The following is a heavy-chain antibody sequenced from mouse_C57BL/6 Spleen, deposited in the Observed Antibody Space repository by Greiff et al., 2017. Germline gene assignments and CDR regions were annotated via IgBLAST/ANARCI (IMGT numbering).Heavy chain of an antibody. CDR1: GYTFTSYW. D-gene: IGHD1-1*01. Sequence: VQLQQPGAELVKPGASVKLSCKASGYTFTSYWMHWVKQRPGQGLEWIGMIHPNSGSTNYNEKFKSKATLTVDKSSSTAYMQLSSLTSEDSAVYYCARSITTVVDPDYAMDYWGQGTSVTVSS. J-gene: IGHJ4*01. V-gene: IGHV1-64*01. CDR2: IHPNSGST. CDR3: ARSITTVVDPDYAMDY.